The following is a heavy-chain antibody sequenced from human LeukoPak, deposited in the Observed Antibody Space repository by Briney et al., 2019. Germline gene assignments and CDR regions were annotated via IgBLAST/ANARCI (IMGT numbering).Heavy chain of an antibody. CDR3: ARVRGYSYGELDY. Sequence: SETLSLTCTVSGGSISSGGYYWSWIRQHPGKGLEWIGYISYSGSTYYNPSLNGRVTISVGTSKSQFSLKLSSVTAADTAVYYCARVRGYSYGELDYWGQGTLVTVSS. V-gene: IGHV4-31*03. CDR1: GGSISSGGYY. CDR2: ISYSGST. D-gene: IGHD5-18*01. J-gene: IGHJ4*02.